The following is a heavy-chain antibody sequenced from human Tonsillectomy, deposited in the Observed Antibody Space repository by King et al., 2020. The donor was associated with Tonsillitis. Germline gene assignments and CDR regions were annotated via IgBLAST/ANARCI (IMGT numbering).Heavy chain of an antibody. J-gene: IGHJ4*02. Sequence: VQLQESGPGLVKPSETLSLTCTVSGGSISSYYWNWIRQPAGKGLEWIGRIYTSGSTNYNPSLKSRVTMSVDTSRNQFSLNLISVTAADTAEYYCARGSANSYGPPHFYFDYWGQGTLVTVSS. D-gene: IGHD5-18*01. CDR2: IYTSGST. CDR1: GGSISSYY. CDR3: ARGSANSYGPPHFYFDY. V-gene: IGHV4-4*07.